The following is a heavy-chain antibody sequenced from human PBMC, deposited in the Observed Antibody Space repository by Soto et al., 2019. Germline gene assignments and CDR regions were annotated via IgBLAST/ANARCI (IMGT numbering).Heavy chain of an antibody. D-gene: IGHD6-13*01. CDR3: ARDEEAAATSGTDV. CDR1: GGTFSTYG. CDR2: IIPIFDTT. J-gene: IGHJ6*02. Sequence: QVQLVQSGAEVKKPGYSVKVSCKASGGTFSTYGINWVRQAPGQGLEWMGGIIPIFDTTNYAQKFQGKFTITADESTSTVYMKLSSLRSEDTAVYYCARDEEAAATSGTDVWGQGTTVTVSS. V-gene: IGHV1-69*01.